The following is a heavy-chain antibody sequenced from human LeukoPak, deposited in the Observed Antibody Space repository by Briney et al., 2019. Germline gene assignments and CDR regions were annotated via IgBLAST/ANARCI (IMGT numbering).Heavy chain of an antibody. V-gene: IGHV3-74*01. Sequence: SGGSLRLSCAASGFTFSGYWMNWVRQAPGKGLVCVSRINSDGSSINYADSVKGRFTVSRDNAKNTLYLQMNSLRAEDTAVYYCVRDSSGSYWGQGTLVTVSS. CDR3: VRDSSGSY. J-gene: IGHJ4*02. D-gene: IGHD3-22*01. CDR1: GFTFSGYW. CDR2: INSDGSSI.